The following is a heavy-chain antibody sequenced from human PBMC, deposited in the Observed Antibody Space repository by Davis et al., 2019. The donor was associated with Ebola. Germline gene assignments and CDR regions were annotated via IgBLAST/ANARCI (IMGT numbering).Heavy chain of an antibody. CDR3: ARVVVAADNWFDP. J-gene: IGHJ5*02. CDR1: GGSISSYY. D-gene: IGHD2-2*01. Sequence: SETLSLTCTVSGGSISSYYWSWIRQPPGKGLEWIGYIYYSGSTNYNPSLKSRLSISVDTSKNQFSLELNSVTAADTAVYYCARVVVAADNWFDPWGRGTLVTVSS. CDR2: IYYSGST. V-gene: IGHV4-59*01.